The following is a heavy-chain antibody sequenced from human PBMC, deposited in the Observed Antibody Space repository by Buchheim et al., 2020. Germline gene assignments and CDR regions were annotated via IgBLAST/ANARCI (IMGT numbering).Heavy chain of an antibody. CDR3: ARNAYYGSGSYYSSHYYYYYGMDV. Sequence: QVQLVQSGAEVKNPGASVKVSCKASGYTFTGYYLHWVRQAPGQGLEWMGWINPHSGVTNYAQKFQYWVTMTRDTSISTAYVELSKLRSVDTAVYYCARNAYYGSGSYYSSHYYYYYGMDVWGQET. V-gene: IGHV1-2*04. J-gene: IGHJ6*02. CDR2: INPHSGVT. CDR1: GYTFTGYY. D-gene: IGHD3-10*01.